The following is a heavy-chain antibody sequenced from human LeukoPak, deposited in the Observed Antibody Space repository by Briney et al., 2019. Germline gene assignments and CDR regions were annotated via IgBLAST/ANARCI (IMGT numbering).Heavy chain of an antibody. CDR2: ISAYNGNT. D-gene: IGHD6-19*01. CDR1: GYTFTSYG. V-gene: IGHV1-18*01. J-gene: IGHJ4*02. Sequence: GASVSVSCKASGYTFTSYGISWVRQAPGQGLEWMGWISAYNGNTNYAQKLQGRVTMTTDTSTSTAYMELRSLRSDDTAVYYCARVGYGSGWYSLDFDYWGQGTLVTVSS. CDR3: ARVGYGSGWYSLDFDY.